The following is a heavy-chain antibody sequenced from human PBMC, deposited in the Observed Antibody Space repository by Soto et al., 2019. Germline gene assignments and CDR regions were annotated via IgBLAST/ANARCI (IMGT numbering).Heavy chain of an antibody. V-gene: IGHV4-39*02. CDR1: GFNIRSSSNH. Sequence: SETQSLTSTFSGFNIRSSSNHWGWIRQPPGKGLEWIGNIYYSENTYYNPSLKSRVTIPVDTSKNQFSLRLTSVTAADTAVYYCAREGLGSGWYPGYYYYYGMDVWGQGTTVTSP. CDR2: IYYSENT. J-gene: IGHJ6*02. D-gene: IGHD6-19*01. CDR3: AREGLGSGWYPGYYYYYGMDV.